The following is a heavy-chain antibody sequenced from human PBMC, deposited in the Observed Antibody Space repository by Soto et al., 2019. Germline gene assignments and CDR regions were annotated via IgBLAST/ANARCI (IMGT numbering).Heavy chain of an antibody. V-gene: IGHV4-31*03. D-gene: IGHD1-26*01. Sequence: TSETLSLTCTVSGGSISSSSYYWGWIRQPPGKGLEWIGYIYYSGSTYYNPSLKSRLTISVDTSKNQFSLKLSSVTAADTAVYYCARGSGWADFDFWGQGTLVTVSS. CDR2: IYYSGST. CDR1: GGSISSSSYY. CDR3: ARGSGWADFDF. J-gene: IGHJ4*02.